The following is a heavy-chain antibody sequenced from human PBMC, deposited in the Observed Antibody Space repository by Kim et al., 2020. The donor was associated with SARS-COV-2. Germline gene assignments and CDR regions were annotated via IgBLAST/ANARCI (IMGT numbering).Heavy chain of an antibody. CDR2: IYYSGST. Sequence: SETLSLTCTVSGGSISSYYWSWIRQPPGKGLEWIGYIYYSGSTNYNPSLKSRVTISVDTSKNQFSLKLSSVTAADTAVYYCARAGWTWNDRHYFDYWGQGTLVTVSS. J-gene: IGHJ4*02. D-gene: IGHD1-1*01. CDR3: ARAGWTWNDRHYFDY. CDR1: GGSISSYY. V-gene: IGHV4-59*01.